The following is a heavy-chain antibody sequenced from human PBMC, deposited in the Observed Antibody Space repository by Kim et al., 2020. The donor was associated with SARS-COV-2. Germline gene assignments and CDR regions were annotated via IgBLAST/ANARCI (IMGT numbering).Heavy chain of an antibody. CDR3: AKELVVRTGPDGNSGSYGYFDY. D-gene: IGHD1-26*01. V-gene: IGHV3-23*01. Sequence: GGSLRPSCAASGFTFSSYAMSWVRQAPGKGLEWVSAISGSGGSTYYADSVKGRFTISRDNSKNTLYLQMNSLRAEDTAVYYCAKELVVRTGPDGNSGSYGYFDYWGQGTLVTVSS. CDR2: ISGSGGST. J-gene: IGHJ4*02. CDR1: GFTFSSYA.